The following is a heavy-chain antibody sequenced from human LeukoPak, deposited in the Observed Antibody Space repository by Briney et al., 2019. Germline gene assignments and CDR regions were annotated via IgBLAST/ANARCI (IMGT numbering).Heavy chain of an antibody. CDR1: GYSFTSYW. CDR2: IYPSDSYT. CDR3: ARLRGYDTYYYYYYGMDV. Sequence: GESLKISCKGSGYSFTSYWIGWVRQMPGKGLEWMGIIYPSDSYTNYSPSFQGHVTISADKSISTAYLQWSSLKASDTAMYYCARLRGYDTYYYYYYGMDVWGQGTTVTVSS. V-gene: IGHV5-10-1*01. J-gene: IGHJ6*02. D-gene: IGHD5-18*01.